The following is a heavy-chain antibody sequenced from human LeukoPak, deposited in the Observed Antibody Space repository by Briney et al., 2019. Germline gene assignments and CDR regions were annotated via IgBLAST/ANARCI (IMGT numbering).Heavy chain of an antibody. J-gene: IGHJ3*02. CDR1: GGSISSGGYS. V-gene: IGHV4-30-2*01. Sequence: SETLSLTCAVSGGSISSGGYSWSWIRQPPGKGLEWIGCIYHSGSTYYNPSLKSRVTISVDRSKNQFSLKLSSVTAADTAVYYCARVMVRGVITDAFDIWGQGTMVTVSS. CDR3: ARVMVRGVITDAFDI. CDR2: IYHSGST. D-gene: IGHD3-10*01.